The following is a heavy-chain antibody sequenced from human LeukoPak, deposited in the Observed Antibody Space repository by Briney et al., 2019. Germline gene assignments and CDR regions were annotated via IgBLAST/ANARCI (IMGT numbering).Heavy chain of an antibody. CDR1: GFTVSSYA. CDR2: ISYDGSNK. V-gene: IGHV3-30*04. D-gene: IGHD2-15*01. CDR3: ARGLVVVAAHDAFDI. J-gene: IGHJ3*02. Sequence: GGSLRLSCAASGFTVSSYAMHWVRQAPGKGLEWVAVISYDGSNKYYADSVKGRFTISRDNSKNTLYLQMNSLRAEDTAVYYCARGLVVVAAHDAFDIWGQGTMVTVSS.